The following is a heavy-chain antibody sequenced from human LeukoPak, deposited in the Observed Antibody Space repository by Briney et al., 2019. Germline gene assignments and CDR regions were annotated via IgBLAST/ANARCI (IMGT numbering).Heavy chain of an antibody. CDR2: ISWNSGSI. CDR3: AKDSGIAAAVPWFDP. V-gene: IGHV3-9*01. J-gene: IGHJ5*02. CDR1: GFTFDDYA. D-gene: IGHD6-13*01. Sequence: GGSLRLSCAASGFTFDDYAMHWVRHAPGKGLEWVSGISWNSGSIGYADSVKGRFTISRDNAKNSLYLQMNSLRAEATALYYCAKDSGIAAAVPWFDPWGQGTLVTVSS.